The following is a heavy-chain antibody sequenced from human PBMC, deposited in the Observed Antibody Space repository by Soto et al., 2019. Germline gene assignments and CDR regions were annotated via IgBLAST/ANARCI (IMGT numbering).Heavy chain of an antibody. Sequence: ASETLSLTCAVSGGSISSSNWWSWVRQPPGKGLEWIGEIYHSGSTNYNPSLKSRVTISVDKSKNQFSLKLSSVTAADTAVYYCARDRVLRYFDWFDYYGMDVWGQGTTVTVSS. D-gene: IGHD3-9*01. J-gene: IGHJ6*02. CDR1: GGSISSSNW. V-gene: IGHV4-4*02. CDR3: ARDRVLRYFDWFDYYGMDV. CDR2: IYHSGST.